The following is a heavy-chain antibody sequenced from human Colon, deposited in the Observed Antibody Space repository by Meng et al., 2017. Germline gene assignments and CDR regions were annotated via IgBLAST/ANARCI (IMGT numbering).Heavy chain of an antibody. CDR1: GGSLSDYY. J-gene: IGHJ4*02. Sequence: QGQLREWGAGLLKPSETLSLTCAVYGGSLSDYYLSWIRQPPGKGLEWLGEIHPSGSASYNPSLQSRITIAPDTSKNQFSLTLRSMSAADTAVYYCATGVDWAKSGNIWGQGTLVTVSS. D-gene: IGHD3-9*01. V-gene: IGHV4-34*01. CDR3: ATGVDWAKSGNI. CDR2: IHPSGSA.